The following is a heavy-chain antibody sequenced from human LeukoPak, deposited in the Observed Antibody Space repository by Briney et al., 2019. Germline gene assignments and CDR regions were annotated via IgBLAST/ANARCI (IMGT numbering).Heavy chain of an antibody. J-gene: IGHJ4*02. CDR2: IYYSGST. CDR3: ASFQASLTVAGPTRRYYFDY. CDR1: GGSISNYY. V-gene: IGHV4-39*01. D-gene: IGHD6-19*01. Sequence: SETLSLTCTVSGGSISNYYWGWIRQPPGMGLGWIGSIYYSGSTYYNPSLKSRVTISVDTSKNQFSLKLSSVTAADTAVYYCASFQASLTVAGPTRRYYFDYWGQGTLVTVSS.